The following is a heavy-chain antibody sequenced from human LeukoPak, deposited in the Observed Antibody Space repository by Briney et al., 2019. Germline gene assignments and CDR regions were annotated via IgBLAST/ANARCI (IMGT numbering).Heavy chain of an antibody. J-gene: IGHJ4*02. V-gene: IGHV1-8*01. CDR1: GYTFTSYD. CDR2: MNPNSGNT. D-gene: IGHD3-9*01. Sequence: ASVKVSCKASGYTFTSYDINWVRQATGQGLEWMGWMNPNSGNTGYAQKFQGRVTMTRDTSTSTIYMELTSLRSEDTAVYYCARDYDILNGYYISAYWGQGTLVTVSS. CDR3: ARDYDILNGYYISAY.